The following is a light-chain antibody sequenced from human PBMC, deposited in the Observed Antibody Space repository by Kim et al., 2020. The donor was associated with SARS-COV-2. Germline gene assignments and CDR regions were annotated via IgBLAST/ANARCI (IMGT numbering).Light chain of an antibody. Sequence: QSALTQPASVSGSPGQSITISCTGTSSDVGAYDYVSWYQQRPSKAPKLLIYDVTDRPSGISNRFSGSKSGNTASLTISGLQAEDEADYCYTSFTTTAIWVFEGGTQLTVL. V-gene: IGLV2-14*03. CDR2: DVT. CDR3: TSFTTTAIWV. CDR1: SSDVGAYDY. J-gene: IGLJ3*02.